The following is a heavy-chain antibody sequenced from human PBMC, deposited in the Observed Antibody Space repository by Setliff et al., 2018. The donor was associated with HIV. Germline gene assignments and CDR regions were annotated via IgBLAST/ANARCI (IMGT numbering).Heavy chain of an antibody. D-gene: IGHD2-2*02. CDR2: IYYSGST. J-gene: IGHJ6*03. Sequence: PSETLSLTCTVSGGSISSHYWSWIRQPPGKGLEWIGYIYYSGSTNYNPSLKSRVSISMDASKNKFSLKVTSVTSADTAVYYCARSRYQLLYDMDVWGKGTTVTVSS. CDR1: GGSISSHY. V-gene: IGHV4-59*11. CDR3: ARSRYQLLYDMDV.